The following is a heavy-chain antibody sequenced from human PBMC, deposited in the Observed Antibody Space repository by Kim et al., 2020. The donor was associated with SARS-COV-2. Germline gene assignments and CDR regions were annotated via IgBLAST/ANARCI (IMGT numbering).Heavy chain of an antibody. Sequence: SETLSLTCSVSSASITNYYWSWIRQPPGKGLEWIGYVHNSGSTNCNPSLKSRVTMSVDTSKSQFSLKLSSVTAADTAVYYCARYIQVGAHARGFDIWCQGTMVTVSS. CDR1: SASITNYY. CDR2: VHNSGST. D-gene: IGHD1-26*01. J-gene: IGHJ3*02. V-gene: IGHV4-59*01. CDR3: ARYIQVGAHARGFDI.